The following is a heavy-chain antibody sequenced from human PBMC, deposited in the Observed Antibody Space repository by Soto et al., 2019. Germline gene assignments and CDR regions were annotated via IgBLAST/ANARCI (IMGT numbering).Heavy chain of an antibody. CDR3: AREVVNSRYWGMDV. CDR2: IYYSGRT. V-gene: IGHV4-59*01. Sequence: QVQLQESGPGLVKPSGTLSLTCTVSVGSISSYYWSWIRQPPGKGLEWIGYIYYSGRTNYNPSLKSRDTISVDTSKNQFSLKLSSVTAADTAVYYCAREVVNSRYWGMDVWGQGTTVTVSS. D-gene: IGHD2-15*01. CDR1: VGSISSYY. J-gene: IGHJ6*02.